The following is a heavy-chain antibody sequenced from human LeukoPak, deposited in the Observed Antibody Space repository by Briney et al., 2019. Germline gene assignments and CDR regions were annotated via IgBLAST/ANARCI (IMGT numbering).Heavy chain of an antibody. CDR2: IYHSGST. CDR3: ARLTRSPRLLWFGSAAEN. CDR1: GGSISSSNW. V-gene: IGHV4-4*02. Sequence: PSGTLSLTCAVSGGSISSSNWWSWVRQPPGKGLEWIGEIYHSGSTNYNPSLKSRVTISVDTSKNQFSLKLSSVTAADTAVYYCARLTRSPRLLWFGSAAENWGQGTLVTVSS. J-gene: IGHJ4*02. D-gene: IGHD3-10*01.